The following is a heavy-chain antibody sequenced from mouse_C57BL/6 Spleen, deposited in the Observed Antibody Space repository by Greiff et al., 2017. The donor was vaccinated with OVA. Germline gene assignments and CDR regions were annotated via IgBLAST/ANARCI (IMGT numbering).Heavy chain of an antibody. D-gene: IGHD2-1*01. CDR2: ISSGGSYT. V-gene: IGHV5-6*01. Sequence: EVQGVESGGDLVKPGGSLKLSCAASGFTFSSYGMSWVRQTPDKRLEWVATISSGGSYTYYPDSVKGRFTLSRDNAKNTLYLQMSSLKSEDTAMYYCASLYYGNYEFAYWGQGTLVTVSA. CDR1: GFTFSSYG. J-gene: IGHJ3*01. CDR3: ASLYYGNYEFAY.